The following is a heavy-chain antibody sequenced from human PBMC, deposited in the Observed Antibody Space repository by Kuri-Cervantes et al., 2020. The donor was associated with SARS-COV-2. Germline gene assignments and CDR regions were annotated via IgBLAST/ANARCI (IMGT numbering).Heavy chain of an antibody. V-gene: IGHV3-72*01. CDR2: TRNKANSYTT. CDR1: GFTFDDYG. Sequence: GGSLRLSCAASGFTFDDYGMSWVRQAPGKGLEWVGRTRNKANSYTTEYAASVKGRFTISRDDSKNSLYLQMNSLKTEDTAVYYCARGNYYDSSGYFYYYGMDVWGQGTTVTVSS. J-gene: IGHJ6*02. D-gene: IGHD3-22*01. CDR3: ARGNYYDSSGYFYYYGMDV.